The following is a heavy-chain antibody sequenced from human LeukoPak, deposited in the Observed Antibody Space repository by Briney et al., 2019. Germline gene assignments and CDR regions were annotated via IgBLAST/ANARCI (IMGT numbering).Heavy chain of an antibody. Sequence: SETLSLTCAVYGGSFSGYYWSWIRRPPGKGLEWIGSIYYSGSTYYNPSLKSRVTISVDTSKNQFSLKLSSVTAADTAVYYCARPSSSSWYGPFDYWGQGTLVTVSS. CDR1: GGSFSGYY. CDR2: IYYSGST. V-gene: IGHV4-34*01. J-gene: IGHJ4*02. D-gene: IGHD6-13*01. CDR3: ARPSSSSWYGPFDY.